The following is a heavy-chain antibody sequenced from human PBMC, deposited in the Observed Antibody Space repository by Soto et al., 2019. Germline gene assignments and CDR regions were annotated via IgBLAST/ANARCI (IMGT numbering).Heavy chain of an antibody. J-gene: IGHJ4*02. V-gene: IGHV4-30-2*01. CDR3: ASYGGNSPFDY. Sequence: QLQLQESGSGLVKPSQTLSLTCAVSGGSISSGGYSWSWIRQPPGKGLEWIGYIYDSGSTYYNPSLKRRFTISVARSKNQFSLKLSSVTAADTAVYYCASYGGNSPFDYWGQGTLVTVSS. D-gene: IGHD4-17*01. CDR2: IYDSGST. CDR1: GGSISSGGYS.